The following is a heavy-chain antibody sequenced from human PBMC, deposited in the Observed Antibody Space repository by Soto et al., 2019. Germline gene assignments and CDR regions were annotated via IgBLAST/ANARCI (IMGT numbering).Heavy chain of an antibody. Sequence: GGSLRLSCAASGFTFSHAWMSWVRQAPGKGLEWVGRIKSESDSGAADTAAPVKGRFTISRDNAKNSLYLQMNSLRAEDTAVYYCASLGDSGYDDDAFDIWGQGTMVTVSS. CDR1: GFTFSHAW. CDR3: ASLGDSGYDDDAFDI. D-gene: IGHD5-12*01. J-gene: IGHJ3*02. V-gene: IGHV3-15*01. CDR2: IKSESDSGAA.